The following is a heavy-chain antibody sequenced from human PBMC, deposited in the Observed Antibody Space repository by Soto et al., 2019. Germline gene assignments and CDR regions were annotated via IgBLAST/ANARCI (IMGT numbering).Heavy chain of an antibody. J-gene: IGHJ4*02. CDR2: ISYDGSNK. CDR3: AKGITMARGVIIDYFDY. V-gene: IGHV3-30*18. Sequence: QVQLVESGGGVVEPGRSLRLSGAASEFTFSSYGMHWVRKAPGKGLECVAVISYDGSNKYYADSVKGRFTISRDNSKNTLYLQMHSLRAEDTAVYYCAKGITMARGVIIDYFDYWCQGTLVTVSS. D-gene: IGHD3-10*01. CDR1: EFTFSSYG.